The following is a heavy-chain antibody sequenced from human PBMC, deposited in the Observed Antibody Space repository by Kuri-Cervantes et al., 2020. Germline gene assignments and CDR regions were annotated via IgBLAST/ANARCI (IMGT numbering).Heavy chain of an antibody. CDR3: ARTGYYYYMDV. J-gene: IGHJ6*03. CDR1: GYTFTSYY. CDR2: MNPNSGNT. D-gene: IGHD1-1*01. V-gene: IGHV1-8*02. Sequence: ASVKVSCKASGYTFTSYYMHWVRQATGQRLEWMGWMNPNSGNTGYAQKFQGRVTMTRNTSISTAYMELSSLRSEDTAVYYCARTGYYYYMDVRGKGTTVTVSS.